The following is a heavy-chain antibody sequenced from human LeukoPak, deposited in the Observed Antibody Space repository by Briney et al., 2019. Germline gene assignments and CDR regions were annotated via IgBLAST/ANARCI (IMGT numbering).Heavy chain of an antibody. CDR2: IYHSGST. CDR3: ARENYSSSWYHTNYGLDY. D-gene: IGHD6-13*01. Sequence: EPSETLSLTCTVSGGSISSSSYYWGWIRQPPGKGLEWIGSIYHSGSTYYNPSLKSRVTISVNTSKNQFSLKLSSVTAADTAVYYCARENYSSSWYHTNYGLDYWGQGTLVTVSS. CDR1: GGSISSSSYY. V-gene: IGHV4-39*07. J-gene: IGHJ4*02.